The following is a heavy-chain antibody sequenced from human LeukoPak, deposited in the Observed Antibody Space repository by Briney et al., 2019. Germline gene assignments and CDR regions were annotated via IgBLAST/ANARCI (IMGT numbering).Heavy chain of an antibody. D-gene: IGHD1-1*01. CDR2: INGSGGST. J-gene: IGHJ4*02. Sequence: GGSLRLSCATSGFTFSSYAMSWVRQAPGKGLEWVSVINGSGGSTYYADSVKGRFTISRDNAKNTLYLQVNSLRAEDTAVYYCARSNWPYYFDYWGQGALVTVSS. CDR3: ARSNWPYYFDY. CDR1: GFTFSSYA. V-gene: IGHV3-23*01.